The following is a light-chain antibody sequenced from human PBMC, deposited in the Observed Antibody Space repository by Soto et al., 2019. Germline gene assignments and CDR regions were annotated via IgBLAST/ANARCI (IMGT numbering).Light chain of an antibody. V-gene: IGKV1-5*03. Sequence: DIKMTQSPSTLSASVGDRVTISCQASQTINRWLAWHQQKPGKAPKLLIYEASSLESGVPSRFGGSGSGTEFTLTISSLEPEDVAVYYCQQYGSSHRGLGQGTKVDI. CDR3: QQYGSSHRG. CDR1: QTINRW. CDR2: EAS. J-gene: IGKJ1*01.